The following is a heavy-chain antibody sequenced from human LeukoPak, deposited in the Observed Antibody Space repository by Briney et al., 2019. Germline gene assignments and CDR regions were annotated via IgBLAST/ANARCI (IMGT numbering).Heavy chain of an antibody. V-gene: IGHV3-30-3*01. D-gene: IGHD2-15*01. CDR1: GFTFSSYA. J-gene: IGHJ4*02. CDR3: ANADFVGAAFDY. Sequence: PGRSLRLSCAASGFTFSSYAMHWVRQAPGKGLEWVAVISYDGSNKYYADSVKGRFTISRDNSKNTLYLQMNSLRAEDTAVYYCANADFVGAAFDYWGQGTLVTVSS. CDR2: ISYDGSNK.